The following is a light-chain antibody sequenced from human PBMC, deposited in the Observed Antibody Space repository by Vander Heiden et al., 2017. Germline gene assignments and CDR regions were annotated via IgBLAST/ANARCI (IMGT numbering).Light chain of an antibody. J-gene: IGLJ3*02. V-gene: IGLV3-27*01. CDR3: YSAADNNGV. CDR1: VLAKKY. CDR2: KDS. Sequence: SYELTQPSSVSVSPGQTARITCSGDVLAKKYARWVQQKPGQAPVLVIYKDSERPSGIPERFSGSSSGTTVTLTISGAQVEDEADYYCYSAADNNGVFGGGIKLTVL.